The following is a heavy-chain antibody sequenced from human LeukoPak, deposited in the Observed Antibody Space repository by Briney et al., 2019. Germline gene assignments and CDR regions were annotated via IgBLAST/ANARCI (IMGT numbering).Heavy chain of an antibody. J-gene: IGHJ4*02. CDR3: ARPYYDFWSGSDY. Sequence: PGRSLRLSCAASGFTFSSYAMHWVRQAPGKGLEWVAVISYDGSNKYYADSVKDQFTISRDNSKSTLYLQMNSLTPEDTAIYYCARPYYDFWSGSDYWGRGTLVTVSS. CDR2: ISYDGSNK. V-gene: IGHV3-30-3*01. D-gene: IGHD3-3*01. CDR1: GFTFSSYA.